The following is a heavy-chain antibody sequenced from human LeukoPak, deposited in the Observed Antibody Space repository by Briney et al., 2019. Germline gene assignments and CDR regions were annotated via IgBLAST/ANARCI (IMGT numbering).Heavy chain of an antibody. D-gene: IGHD3-16*01. CDR1: GFTVSAKY. V-gene: IGHV3-66*02. Sequence: GGSLRLSCAASGFTVSAKYMSWVRQGPGKGLDWISSIYSDGGTNYADSVKGRFTISRDNSKNTLYLQMNSLRPEDTAVYYCARDGGFGGPGGDNWFDSWSQGALVTVSS. CDR2: IYSDGGT. J-gene: IGHJ5*01. CDR3: ARDGGFGGPGGDNWFDS.